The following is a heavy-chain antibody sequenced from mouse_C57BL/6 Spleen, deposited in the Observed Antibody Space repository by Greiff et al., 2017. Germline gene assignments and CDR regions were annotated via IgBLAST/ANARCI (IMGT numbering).Heavy chain of an antibody. CDR3: ARMRDYGSSPHFDY. J-gene: IGHJ2*01. CDR1: GFSLSTFGMG. CDR2: IWWDDDK. D-gene: IGHD1-1*01. V-gene: IGHV8-8*01. Sequence: QVTLKESGPGILQPSQTLSLTCSFSGFSLSTFGMGVGWIRQPSGKGLEWLAHIWWDDDKYYNPALKSRLTISKDTSKNQVFLKIANVDTADTATYYCARMRDYGSSPHFDYWGQGTTLTVSS.